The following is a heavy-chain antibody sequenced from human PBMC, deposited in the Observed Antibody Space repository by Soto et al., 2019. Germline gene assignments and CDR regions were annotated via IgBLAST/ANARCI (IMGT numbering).Heavy chain of an antibody. CDR3: AAGEPLNY. J-gene: IGHJ4*02. CDR1: GFTFTNYG. Sequence: QMQLVESGGGVVQPGRSLRLSCAASGFTFTNYGMHWVRQAPGKGLEWVAIIWYDGSDKYYADSVKGRFTISRDNSQNTVHLQMNSLRAEDTAMYYCAAGEPLNYRGQGTLVTVSS. CDR2: IWYDGSDK. D-gene: IGHD3-10*01. V-gene: IGHV3-33*01.